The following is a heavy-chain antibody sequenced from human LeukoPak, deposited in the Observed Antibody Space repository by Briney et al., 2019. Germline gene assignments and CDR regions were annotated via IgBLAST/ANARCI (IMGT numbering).Heavy chain of an antibody. CDR2: ISYSGST. Sequence: PSETLSLTCTVSGGSISRYYWSWIRQPPGKGLEWIGYISYSGSTNYYPSLKSRVTISVDTSKNQFSLKVNSVTAADTAVYYCARHRFSSSSNYFDYWGQGTLVTVSS. D-gene: IGHD6-13*01. CDR3: ARHRFSSSSNYFDY. J-gene: IGHJ4*02. CDR1: GGSISRYY. V-gene: IGHV4-59*08.